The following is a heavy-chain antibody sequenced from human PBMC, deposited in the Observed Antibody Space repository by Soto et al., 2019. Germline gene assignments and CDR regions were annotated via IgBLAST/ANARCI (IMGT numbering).Heavy chain of an antibody. CDR2: VYNSGST. V-gene: IGHV4-59*01. D-gene: IGHD2-2*01. CDR3: AREGGYCSSTSCQGIDY. CDR1: GGSISSNY. Sequence: SETLSLTCTVSGGSISSNYWAWIRQPPGKGLEWIGYVYNSGSTNYNPSLKSRVTISVDTSKNQFSLKLSSVTSDTAMYYCAREGGYCSSTSCQGIDYWGQGTLVTVSS. J-gene: IGHJ4*02.